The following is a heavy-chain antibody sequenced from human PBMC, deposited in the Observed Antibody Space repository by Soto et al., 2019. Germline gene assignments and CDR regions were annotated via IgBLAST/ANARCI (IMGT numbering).Heavy chain of an antibody. CDR2: INSDGSST. Sequence: EVQLVESGGGLVQPGGSLRLSCAASGFTFSSYWMHWVRQAPGKGLVWVSRINSDGSSTSYEDSVKGRFTISRDNAKNTLYLQRNSLRAEDTAVYYCAPIAPQNWFEPWGQGTLVTVSS. J-gene: IGHJ5*02. D-gene: IGHD2-21*01. CDR1: GFTFSSYW. CDR3: APIAPQNWFEP. V-gene: IGHV3-74*01.